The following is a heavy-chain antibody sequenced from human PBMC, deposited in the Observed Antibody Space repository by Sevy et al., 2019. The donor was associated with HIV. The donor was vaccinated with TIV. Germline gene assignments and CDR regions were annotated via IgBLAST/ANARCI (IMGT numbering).Heavy chain of an antibody. J-gene: IGHJ4*02. D-gene: IGHD3-10*01. Sequence: SETLSLTCTVSGGSISSSSYYWGWIRQPPGKGLEWIGSIYYSGSTYYNPSLKGRVTISVDTSKNQFSLKLSSVTAAETAVYYCARQSGGITMVRGPTPFNWGQGTLVTVSS. CDR1: GGSISSSSYY. V-gene: IGHV4-39*01. CDR3: ARQSGGITMVRGPTPFN. CDR2: IYYSGST.